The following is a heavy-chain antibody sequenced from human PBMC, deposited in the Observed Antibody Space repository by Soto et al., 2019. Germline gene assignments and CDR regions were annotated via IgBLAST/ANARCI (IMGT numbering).Heavy chain of an antibody. CDR3: ARSSATPNGWWGFGLDV. CDR1: GFTFSDYY. J-gene: IGHJ6*02. CDR2: ISSSSTNTI. V-gene: IGHV3-11*01. Sequence: QVQLVESGGGLVKPGGSLRLSCSASGFTFSDYYMTWIRQAPGKGLEWVSYISSSSTNTINYADSVKGRFTISRDNAKNSLYLQMNSLRAEEAAVYYCARSSATPNGWWGFGLDVWGQGTSVIVSS. D-gene: IGHD2-15*01.